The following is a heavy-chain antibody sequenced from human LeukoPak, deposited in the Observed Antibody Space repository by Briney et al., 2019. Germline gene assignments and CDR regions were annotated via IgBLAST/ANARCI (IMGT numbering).Heavy chain of an antibody. V-gene: IGHV4-34*01. J-gene: IGHJ4*02. D-gene: IGHD6-19*01. CDR3: ARYALIARWLASNY. Sequence: PSETLSLTCAVYGGSFSGDYWSWIRQPPGKGLEWIGEINHSGSTNYNPSLKSRVTISVDTSKNQFSLKLSSVTAADTAVYYCARYALIARWLASNYWGQGTLVTVSS. CDR2: INHSGST. CDR1: GGSFSGDY.